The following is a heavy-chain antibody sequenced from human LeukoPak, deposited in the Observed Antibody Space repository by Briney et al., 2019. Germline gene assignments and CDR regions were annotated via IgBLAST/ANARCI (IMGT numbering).Heavy chain of an antibody. CDR3: GRSKGSGNYFDS. CDR2: SSYSGST. Sequence: PSETLSLTCAVSGGSISSYYWNWIRQPPGKGLEWIGYSSYSGSTNYNPSLKSRVTISIDTSKNQFSLKLTSVTAADTAIYYCGRSKGSGNYFDSWGQGTLVTVSS. CDR1: GGSISSYY. J-gene: IGHJ4*02. D-gene: IGHD3-10*01. V-gene: IGHV4-59*01.